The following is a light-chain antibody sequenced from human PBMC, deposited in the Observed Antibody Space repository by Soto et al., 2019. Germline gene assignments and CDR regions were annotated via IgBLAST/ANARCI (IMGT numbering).Light chain of an antibody. CDR1: QSVSSY. CDR3: QQRSNLPLT. V-gene: IGKV3-11*01. CDR2: DAS. J-gene: IGKJ4*01. Sequence: EIVLTQSPATLSLSPGERATLSCRASQSVSSYLAWYQQKPGQAPRLLIYDASNRTTGIPARFSGSGSGTDFTLTISILAAEDFAVYYCQQRSNLPLTFGGGTKVEIK.